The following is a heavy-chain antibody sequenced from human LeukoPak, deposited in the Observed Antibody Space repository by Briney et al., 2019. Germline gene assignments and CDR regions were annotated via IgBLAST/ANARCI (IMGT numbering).Heavy chain of an antibody. CDR3: VRNTGSYYNAFWY. Sequence: GGSLRLSCAASGFTVSANYMSWVRQAPGKGLEWVSVIYSGGSTYYADSVKGRFTISRDNSKSTLYLQMNSLRAEDTAVYYCVRNTGSYYNAFWYWGQGTLVTVSS. V-gene: IGHV3-66*01. D-gene: IGHD3-10*01. CDR1: GFTVSANY. J-gene: IGHJ4*02. CDR2: IYSGGST.